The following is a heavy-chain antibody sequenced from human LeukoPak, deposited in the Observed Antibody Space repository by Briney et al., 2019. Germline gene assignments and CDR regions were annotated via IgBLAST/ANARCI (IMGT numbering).Heavy chain of an antibody. Sequence: GGSLRLSCAASGFTFSSYWMSWVRQAPGKRLEWVANIKQDGSEKYYVDSVKGRFTISRDNAKNSLYLQMNSLRAEDTAVYYCARYGGSNHVAYWGQGTLVTVSS. V-gene: IGHV3-7*01. CDR2: IKQDGSEK. J-gene: IGHJ4*02. CDR1: GFTFSSYW. D-gene: IGHD4-11*01. CDR3: ARYGGSNHVAY.